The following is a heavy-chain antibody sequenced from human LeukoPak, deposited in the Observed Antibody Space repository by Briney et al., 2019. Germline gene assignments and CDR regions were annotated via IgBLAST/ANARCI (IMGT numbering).Heavy chain of an antibody. D-gene: IGHD2-8*01. J-gene: IGHJ4*02. CDR3: ARGPTNGQAFDY. V-gene: IGHV3-7*01. Sequence: PGGSLRLSCAASGFTFSSSRMTWVRQAPGKGLEWVASIREDGSEKTSVDSVKGRFTISRDNAKNSLYLQMDSLRAEDTAVYYCARGPTNGQAFDYWGQGTLVSVSS. CDR2: IREDGSEK. CDR1: GFTFSSSR.